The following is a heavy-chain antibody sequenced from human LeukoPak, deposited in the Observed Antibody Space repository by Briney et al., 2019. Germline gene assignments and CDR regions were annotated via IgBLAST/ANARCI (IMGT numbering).Heavy chain of an antibody. V-gene: IGHV1-18*01. CDR2: ISAYNGNT. CDR1: GYTFTSYG. Sequence: ASVKVSCKASGYTFTSYGISWVRQAPGQGLEWMGWISAYNGNTNYAQKLQGRVTITTDESTSTAYMELSSLRSEDTAVYYCARSYGGKVYWGQGTLVTVSS. CDR3: ARSYGGKVY. J-gene: IGHJ4*02. D-gene: IGHD4-23*01.